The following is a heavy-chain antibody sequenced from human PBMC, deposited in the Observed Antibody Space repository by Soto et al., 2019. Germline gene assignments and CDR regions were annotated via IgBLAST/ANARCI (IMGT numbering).Heavy chain of an antibody. D-gene: IGHD1-26*01. V-gene: IGHV3-30*18. J-gene: IGHJ3*02. CDR1: GFTFSSYG. Sequence: QVQLVESGGGVVQPGRSLRLSCAASGFTFSSYGMHWVRQAPGKGLEWVAVISYDGSNKYYADSVKGRFTISRDNSKNTLYLQMNSLRAEDTAVYYCAKDVKWEPTANDAFDIWGRGTMVTVSS. CDR2: ISYDGSNK. CDR3: AKDVKWEPTANDAFDI.